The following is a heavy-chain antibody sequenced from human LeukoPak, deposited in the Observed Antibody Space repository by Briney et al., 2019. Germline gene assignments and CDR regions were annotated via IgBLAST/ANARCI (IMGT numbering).Heavy chain of an antibody. Sequence: SETLSLTCTVSGVSISSGGFYWSWIRQHPGKGLEWVGYIYYRGSTYYNQSLKSRVTISVDTSKHKFSQKLSSVSAADTDVYYCARIRLRSSGHYSVPEYFQHWGQGTLVTVSS. CDR2: IYYRGST. J-gene: IGHJ1*01. CDR1: GVSISSGGFY. CDR3: ARIRLRSSGHYSVPEYFQH. D-gene: IGHD3-22*01. V-gene: IGHV4-31*03.